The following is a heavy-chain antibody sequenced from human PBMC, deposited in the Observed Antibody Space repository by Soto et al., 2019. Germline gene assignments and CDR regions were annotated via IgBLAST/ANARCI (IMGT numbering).Heavy chain of an antibody. J-gene: IGHJ4*02. Sequence: PGGSLRLSCAASGFTFSNAWLSWVRQAPGKGLEWVGRIKSKTDGGTTDYTAPVKGRFTISRDDSKNTLYLQMNSLKIEDTAVYYCTTGSTSTKNYWGQETLVTVSS. D-gene: IGHD6-6*01. CDR1: GFTFSNAW. V-gene: IGHV3-15*01. CDR3: TTGSTSTKNY. CDR2: IKSKTDGGTT.